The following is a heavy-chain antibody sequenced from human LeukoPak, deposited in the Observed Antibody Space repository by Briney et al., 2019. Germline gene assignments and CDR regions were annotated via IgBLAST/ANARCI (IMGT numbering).Heavy chain of an antibody. CDR2: IYYSGST. V-gene: IGHV4-39*01. CDR1: GGSISSSSYY. Sequence: SETLSLTCTVSGGSISSSSYYWGWIRQPPGKGLEWIGSIYYSGSTYYNPSLKSRVTISVDTSKNQFSLKLSSVTAADTAVYYCARQTTYVKNWFDPWGQGTLVTVSP. D-gene: IGHD3-10*02. CDR3: ARQTTYVKNWFDP. J-gene: IGHJ5*02.